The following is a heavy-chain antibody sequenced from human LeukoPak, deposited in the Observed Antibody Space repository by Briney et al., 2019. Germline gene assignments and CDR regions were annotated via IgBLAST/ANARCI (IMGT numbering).Heavy chain of an antibody. CDR3: AKRLAVLGPSFDL. D-gene: IGHD6-19*01. CDR2: IWYDGSNK. Sequence: PGGSLRLSCAASGFTFSSYGMHWVRQAPGKGLEWVAVIWYDGSNKYYADSVKDRFTISRDNSKNTLYLQMNSLTAEDTAVYYCAKRLAVLGPSFDLWGQGALVTVSS. J-gene: IGHJ4*02. CDR1: GFTFSSYG. V-gene: IGHV3-33*06.